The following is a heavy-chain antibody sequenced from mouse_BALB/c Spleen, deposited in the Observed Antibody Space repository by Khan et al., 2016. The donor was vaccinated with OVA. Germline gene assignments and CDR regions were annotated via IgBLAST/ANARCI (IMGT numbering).Heavy chain of an antibody. CDR3: ARSTDRYAFAY. V-gene: IGHV3-8*02. CDR2: MIYSGNT. CDR1: GDSITSGY. D-gene: IGHD2-14*01. J-gene: IGHJ3*01. Sequence: EGELVEAGPSLVKPSQTLSLTCSVTGDSITSGYWSWIRKFPGNKLEYMGYMIYSGNTYYNPSLKSRISITRHTSKNQYYLQLNSVTTEDTATYYCARSTDRYAFAYWGQGTLVTVSA.